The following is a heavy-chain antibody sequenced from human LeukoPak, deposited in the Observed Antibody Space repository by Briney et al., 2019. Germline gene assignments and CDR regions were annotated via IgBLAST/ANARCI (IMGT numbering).Heavy chain of an antibody. CDR2: IYHSGST. V-gene: IGHV4-30-2*02. CDR3: VKIKPGGASFDY. D-gene: IGHD1-26*01. Sequence: SETLSLTCAVSGGSISSGGYSWSWIRQPPGKGLEWIGYIYHSGSTYYNPSLKSRVTISVDRSKNQFYLILSSVTTADTALYYCVKIKPGGASFDYWGQGTLVTVSS. J-gene: IGHJ4*02. CDR1: GGSISSGGYS.